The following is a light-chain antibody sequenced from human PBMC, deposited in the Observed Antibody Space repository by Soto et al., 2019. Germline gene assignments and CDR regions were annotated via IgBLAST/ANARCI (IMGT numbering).Light chain of an antibody. V-gene: IGKV1-8*01. CDR1: QGISSY. Sequence: AIRMTQSPSSFSASTGDRVTITCPASQGISSYLAWYQQKPGKDPKLLIYAALTLPYGLPSRFSGSGSGTDFTLLISYPQSEDFATYYCEQYYSYRFTFGPGTKVDIK. J-gene: IGKJ3*01. CDR2: AAL. CDR3: EQYYSYRFT.